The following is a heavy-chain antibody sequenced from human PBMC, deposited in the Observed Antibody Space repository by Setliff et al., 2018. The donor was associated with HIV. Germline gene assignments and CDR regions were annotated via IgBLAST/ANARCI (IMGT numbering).Heavy chain of an antibody. CDR3: ARAHFLVAMTRNWFDP. V-gene: IGHV1-2*06. CDR2: INPKSGVA. CDR1: GYTLSELS. Sequence: ASVKVSCKVSGYTLSELSMHWVRQAPGKGLEWIGRINPKSGVADYLKKFQGRVTMTTDTSTNTAHMELSRPRFDDTAVYYCARAHFLVAMTRNWFDPWGQGTLVTVSS. D-gene: IGHD5-12*01. J-gene: IGHJ5*02.